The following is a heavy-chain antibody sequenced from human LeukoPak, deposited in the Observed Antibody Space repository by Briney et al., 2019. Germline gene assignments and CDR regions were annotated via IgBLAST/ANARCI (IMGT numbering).Heavy chain of an antibody. J-gene: IGHJ4*02. CDR1: GFTFSSYS. CDR2: ISSSSSYI. CDR3: ARGGIYYYDSSGPSEGY. D-gene: IGHD3-22*01. Sequence: GGSLRLSCAASGFTFSSYSMNWVRQAPGKGLEWVSSISSSSSYIYYADSVKGRFTISRDNAKNSLYLQMNSQRDEDTAVYYCARGGIYYYDSSGPSEGYWGQGTLVTVSS. V-gene: IGHV3-21*01.